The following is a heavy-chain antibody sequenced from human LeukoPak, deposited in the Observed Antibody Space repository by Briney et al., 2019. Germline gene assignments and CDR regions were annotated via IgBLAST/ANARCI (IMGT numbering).Heavy chain of an antibody. CDR3: AKGDAYCGGDCYPD. J-gene: IGHJ4*02. Sequence: GGSLRLSCAASGFTFSIYAMSRVRQAPGKGLEWVSAISGGRDNTYYADSVKGRFTISRDTSKNTLYLQMNSLRAEDTAVYYCAKGDAYCGGDCYPDWGQGTLVTVSS. V-gene: IGHV3-23*01. CDR1: GFTFSIYA. CDR2: ISGGRDNT. D-gene: IGHD2-21*02.